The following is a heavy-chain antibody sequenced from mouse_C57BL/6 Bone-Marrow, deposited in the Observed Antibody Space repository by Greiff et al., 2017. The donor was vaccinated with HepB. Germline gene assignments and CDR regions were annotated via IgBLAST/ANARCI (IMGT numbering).Heavy chain of an antibody. CDR3: ARDLDYFDY. CDR2: INYDGSST. Sequence: EVKVVESEGGLVQPGSSMKLSCTASGFTFSDYYMAWVRQVPDKGLEWVANINYDGSSTYYLDSLKSRFIISRDNAKNILYLQMSSLKSEDTATYYCARDLDYFDYWGQGTTLTVSS. CDR1: GFTFSDYY. J-gene: IGHJ2*01. V-gene: IGHV5-16*01.